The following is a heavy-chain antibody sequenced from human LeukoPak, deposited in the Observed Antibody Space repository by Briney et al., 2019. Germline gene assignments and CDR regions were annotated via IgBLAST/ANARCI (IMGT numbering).Heavy chain of an antibody. D-gene: IGHD5-24*01. Sequence: SETLSLTCTVSGGSIDNYYWNWIRQPPGKGLEWIGYIYYSGSTNYNPSLKSRVTISVDTSKNQFSLKLSSVTAADTAVYYCAGRLWRRDGYNLSAFDIWGQGTMVTVSS. V-gene: IGHV4-59*01. J-gene: IGHJ3*02. CDR1: GGSIDNYY. CDR2: IYYSGST. CDR3: AGRLWRRDGYNLSAFDI.